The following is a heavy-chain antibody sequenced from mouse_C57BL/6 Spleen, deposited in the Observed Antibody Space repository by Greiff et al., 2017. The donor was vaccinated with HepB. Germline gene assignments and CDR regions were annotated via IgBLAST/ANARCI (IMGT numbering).Heavy chain of an antibody. CDR2: INPSSGYT. CDR3: ARWGYGNSFDY. D-gene: IGHD2-10*02. CDR1: GYTFTSYT. V-gene: IGHV1-4*01. Sequence: VQLQQSGAELARPGASVKMSCKASGYTFTSYTMHWVKQRPGQGLEWIGYINPSSGYTKYNQKFKDKATLTADKSTSTAYMQLISLTSEDSAVYYCARWGYGNSFDYWGQGTTLTVSS. J-gene: IGHJ2*01.